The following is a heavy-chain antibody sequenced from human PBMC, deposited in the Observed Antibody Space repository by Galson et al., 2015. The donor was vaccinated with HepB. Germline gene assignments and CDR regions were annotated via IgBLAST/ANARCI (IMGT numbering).Heavy chain of an antibody. Sequence: SLRLSCAASGFTFSGSAMHWVRQASGKGLEWVGRIRSKANSYATAYAASVKGRFTISRDDSKNTAYLQMNSLKTEDTAVYYCTRLHFPVVGSKPVQDYWGQGTLVTVSS. CDR1: GFTFSGSA. CDR3: TRLHFPVVGSKPVQDY. CDR2: IRSKANSYAT. V-gene: IGHV3-73*01. J-gene: IGHJ4*02. D-gene: IGHD1-26*01.